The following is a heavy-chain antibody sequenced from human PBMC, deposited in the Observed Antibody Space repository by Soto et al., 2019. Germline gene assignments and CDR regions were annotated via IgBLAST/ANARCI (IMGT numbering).Heavy chain of an antibody. D-gene: IGHD6-13*01. CDR1: GFTFSDYW. V-gene: IGHV3-74*02. CDR2: IRGDGSDT. Sequence: EAQLVESGGGLVQPGGSLSLSCAASGFTFSDYWTHWVRQAPGEGLVGVSRIRGDGSDTRYAASVRGRFTISRDNAKSTVYLQMNSLRGDDTAVYYCSRVPVAAAGMGIDYWGQGTLVIVSS. J-gene: IGHJ4*02. CDR3: SRVPVAAAGMGIDY.